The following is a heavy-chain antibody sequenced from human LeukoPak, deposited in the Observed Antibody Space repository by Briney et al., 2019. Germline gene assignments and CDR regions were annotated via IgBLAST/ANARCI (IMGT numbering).Heavy chain of an antibody. CDR3: ARETYCTNTSCPIGDHFDY. CDR1: GFTFSSYS. Sequence: GGSLRLSCAASGFTFSSYSMNWVRQAPGKGLEWVSSISSSSSYIYYADSVKGRFTISRDNAKNSLYLQMNSLRAEDTAVYYCARETYCTNTSCPIGDHFDYWGQGTLVTVSS. CDR2: ISSSSSYI. V-gene: IGHV3-21*01. J-gene: IGHJ4*02. D-gene: IGHD2-2*01.